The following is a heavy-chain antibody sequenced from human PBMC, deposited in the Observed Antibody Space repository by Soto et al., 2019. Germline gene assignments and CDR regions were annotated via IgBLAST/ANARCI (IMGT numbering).Heavy chain of an antibody. V-gene: IGHV3-30*18. D-gene: IGHD2-15*01. Sequence: PGGSLRLSCAASGFTFSSYAMSWVRQAPGKGLEWVAVISYDGSNKYYADSVKGRFTISRGNSKNTLYLQMNSLRAEDTAVYYCAKETYSGPLDYWGQGTLVTVSS. CDR2: ISYDGSNK. CDR1: GFTFSSYA. J-gene: IGHJ4*02. CDR3: AKETYSGPLDY.